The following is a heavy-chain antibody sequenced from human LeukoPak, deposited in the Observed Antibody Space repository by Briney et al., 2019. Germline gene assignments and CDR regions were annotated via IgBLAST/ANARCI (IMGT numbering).Heavy chain of an antibody. V-gene: IGHV4-59*01. CDR2: FHNSRTT. CDR1: GGSISGYS. Sequence: SETLSLTCTVSGGSISGYSWTWIRQPPGQGLEWIGYFHNSRTTSYNPSLTGRVIISVDTAIDQISLKLNSATAADTAVYYCARGHLGLSPWGQGTLVTVSS. CDR3: ARGHLGLSP. D-gene: IGHD3-10*01. J-gene: IGHJ5*02.